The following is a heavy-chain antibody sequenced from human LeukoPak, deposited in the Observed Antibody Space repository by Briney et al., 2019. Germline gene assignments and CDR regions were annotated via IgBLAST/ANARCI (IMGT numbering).Heavy chain of an antibody. Sequence: SETLSLTCTVSGGSISSYYWSWIRQPPGKGLEWIGYIYYSGSTNYNPSLKSRVTISVDTSKNQFSLKLSSVPAADTAVYYCARDSPFDPWGQGTLVTVSS. CDR3: ARDSPFDP. J-gene: IGHJ5*02. CDR1: GGSISSYY. V-gene: IGHV4-59*01. CDR2: IYYSGST.